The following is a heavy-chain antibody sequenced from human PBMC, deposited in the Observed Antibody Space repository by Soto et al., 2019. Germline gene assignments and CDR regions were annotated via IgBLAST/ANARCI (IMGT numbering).Heavy chain of an antibody. CDR3: ARGGHAVVVTAAFDY. D-gene: IGHD2-21*02. CDR1: GNTFTNYY. V-gene: IGHV1-46*01. Sequence: QVQLMQSGAEVKKPGASVKVSCKASGNTFTNYYLHWVWQAPGEGREWMGTINPSGGHTTYAQKFLGRVTMTRDTSTSTLYMELTSLRSEDTAVYYCARGGHAVVVTAAFDYWGQGTLVTVSS. CDR2: INPSGGHT. J-gene: IGHJ4*02.